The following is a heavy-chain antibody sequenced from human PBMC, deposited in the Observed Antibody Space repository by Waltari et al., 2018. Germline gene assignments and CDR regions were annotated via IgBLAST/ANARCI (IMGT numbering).Heavy chain of an antibody. CDR1: GFTFGDYA. CDR3: TRGTGDFDY. CDR2: MRSKANDGTT. D-gene: IGHD2-2*01. V-gene: IGHV3-49*04. J-gene: IGHJ4*02. Sequence: EVQLVESGGGLVQSGRSLRLSCTASGFTFGDYAMSWVRQAPGKGLGRVGFMRSKANDGTTEYAAAVKGRFTSSRDDSKRIAYLQMNSLKTEDTAVYYCTRGTGDFDYWGQGTLVTVSS.